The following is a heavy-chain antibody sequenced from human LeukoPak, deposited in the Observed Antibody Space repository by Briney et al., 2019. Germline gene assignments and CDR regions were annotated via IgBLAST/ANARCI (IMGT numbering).Heavy chain of an antibody. V-gene: IGHV1-18*01. J-gene: IGHJ4*02. Sequence: ASVNVSCKPSGYIFTSYGISRVRAAPGQGLEWMGWISSYNGNTNYAQKLQRRVTMTTDTSTSTASMELRSLRSDDTALYYCARALGPTRPGDYWGQGTLVTVSS. D-gene: IGHD3-16*01. CDR3: ARALGPTRPGDY. CDR2: ISSYNGNT. CDR1: GYIFTSYG.